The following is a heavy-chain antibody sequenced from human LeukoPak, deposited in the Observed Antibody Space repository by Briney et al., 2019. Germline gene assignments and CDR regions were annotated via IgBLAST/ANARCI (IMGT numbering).Heavy chain of an antibody. J-gene: IGHJ4*02. CDR2: IKSKTDGGTT. D-gene: IGHD6-19*01. Sequence: GGSLRLSCAASGFTFSNAWMSWVRQAPGKGLEWVGRIKSKTDGGTTDYAAPVKGRFTISRDDSKNTLYLQMNSLKTEDTAVYYCTTDGGDNSGRLPLDYWGQGTLVTVSS. CDR1: GFTFSNAW. CDR3: TTDGGDNSGRLPLDY. V-gene: IGHV3-15*01.